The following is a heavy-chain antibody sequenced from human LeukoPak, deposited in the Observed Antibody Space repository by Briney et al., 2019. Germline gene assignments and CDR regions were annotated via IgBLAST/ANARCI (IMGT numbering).Heavy chain of an antibody. CDR1: GGTFSSYA. CDR3: ARQQLVPERNSRTGGFDP. D-gene: IGHD6-6*01. V-gene: IGHV1-69*13. CDR2: IIPIFGTA. J-gene: IGHJ5*02. Sequence: GASVKVSCKASGGTFSSYAISWVRQAPGQGLEWMGGIIPIFGTANYAQKFQGRVTITADESTSTAYMELSSLRSEDTAVYYCARQQLVPERNSRTGGFDPWGQGTLVTVSS.